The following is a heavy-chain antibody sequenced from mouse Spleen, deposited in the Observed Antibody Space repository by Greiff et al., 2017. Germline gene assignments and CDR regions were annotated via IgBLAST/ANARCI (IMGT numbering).Heavy chain of an antibody. CDR2: ISYSGST. Sequence: EVQLQQSGPSLVKPSQTLSLTCSVTGDSITSGYWNWIRKFPGNKLEYMGYISYSGSTYYNPSLKSRISITRDTSKNQYYLQLNSVTTEDTATYYCARYRDDGYYHWYFDVWGAGTTVTVSS. D-gene: IGHD2-3*01. CDR1: GDSITSGY. V-gene: IGHV3-8*02. CDR3: ARYRDDGYYHWYFDV. J-gene: IGHJ1*01.